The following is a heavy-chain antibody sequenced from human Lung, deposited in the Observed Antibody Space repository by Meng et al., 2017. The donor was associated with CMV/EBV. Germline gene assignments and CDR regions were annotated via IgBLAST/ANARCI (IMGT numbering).Heavy chain of an antibody. CDR1: GGTFSSYA. V-gene: IGHV1-69*05. CDR3: ARGSSSTSWGFKY. Sequence: SXXVSXKASGGTFSSYAISWVRQAPGQGLEWMGGIIPIFGTANYAQKFQGRVTITTDESTSTAYMELSSLRSEDTAVYYCARGSSSTSWGFKYWGQGTLDTVSS. J-gene: IGHJ4*02. D-gene: IGHD2-2*01. CDR2: IIPIFGTA.